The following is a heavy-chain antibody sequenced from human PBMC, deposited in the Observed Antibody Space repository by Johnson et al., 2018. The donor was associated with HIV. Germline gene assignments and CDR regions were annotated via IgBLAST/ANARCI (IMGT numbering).Heavy chain of an antibody. CDR1: GLSFSNFG. CDR3: ARDVVSDGNYPPDAFDI. Sequence: MLLVESGGGVVQPGKSLTLSCVVSGLSFSNFGIHWVRKAPGKGPEWVAVISFDGNLKKYADSVKGRFTISRDNGKNFLLLQVNNFRVEDTAVYYCARDVVSDGNYPPDAFDIWGQGTMVTVSS. J-gene: IGHJ3*02. CDR2: ISFDGNLK. V-gene: IGHV3-33*08. D-gene: IGHD1-7*01.